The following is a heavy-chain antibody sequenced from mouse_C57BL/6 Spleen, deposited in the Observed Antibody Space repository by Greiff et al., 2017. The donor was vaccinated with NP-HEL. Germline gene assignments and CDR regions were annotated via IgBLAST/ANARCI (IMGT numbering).Heavy chain of an antibody. CDR3: ARTYYDYDVGY. V-gene: IGHV5-17*01. D-gene: IGHD2-4*01. CDR2: ISSGSSTI. J-gene: IGHJ2*01. Sequence: EVNLVESGGGLVKPGGSLKLSCAASGFTFSDYGMHWVRQAPEKGLEWVAYISSGSSTIYYADTVKGRFTISRDNAKNTLFLQMTSLRSEDTAMYYCARTYYDYDVGYWGQGTTLTVSS. CDR1: GFTFSDYG.